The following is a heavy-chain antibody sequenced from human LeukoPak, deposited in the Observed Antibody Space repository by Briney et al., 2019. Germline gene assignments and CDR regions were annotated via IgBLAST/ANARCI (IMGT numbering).Heavy chain of an antibody. Sequence: PGGSLRLSCAASGFTFSSYAMSWVRQAPGKGLEWVSAISGSGGSTYYADSVQGRVTISRDNSNNMVYLQMNSLRPEDTALYYCAKNFGDTFDVWGQGTMVTVSS. CDR2: ISGSGGST. V-gene: IGHV3-23*01. D-gene: IGHD3-3*01. CDR1: GFTFSSYA. CDR3: AKNFGDTFDV. J-gene: IGHJ3*01.